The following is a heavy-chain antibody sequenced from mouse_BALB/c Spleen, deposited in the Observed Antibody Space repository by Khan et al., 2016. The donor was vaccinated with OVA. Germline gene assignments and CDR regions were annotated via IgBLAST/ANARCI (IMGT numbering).Heavy chain of an antibody. V-gene: IGHV5-17*02. CDR1: GFTFNSYG. CDR2: ISGDSNTI. D-gene: IGHD1-1*01. J-gene: IGHJ2*01. Sequence: EVQGVESGGGLVQPGGSRKLSCAASGFTFNSYGMHWVRQAPEKGLEWVAYISGDSNTIYYADTVKGRFTISRDNPKTTLFLQMTSLMSEDTAMYYCATSYFYGYYFDYWCPGTTLTGS. CDR3: ATSYFYGYYFDY.